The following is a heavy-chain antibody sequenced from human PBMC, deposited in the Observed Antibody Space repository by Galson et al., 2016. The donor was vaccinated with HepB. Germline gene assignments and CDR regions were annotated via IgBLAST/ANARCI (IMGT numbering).Heavy chain of an antibody. CDR3: ARRTGFGARFDY. CDR2: IGPSDSYT. Sequence: SCKGSGYSFTSYYINWVRQMPGKGLEWMGNIGPSDSYTNYSPSFQGHVTISADKSITTAYLQWSSLKASDTAMYYCARRTGFGARFDYWGQGTLVTVST. CDR1: GYSFTSYY. D-gene: IGHD3-10*01. V-gene: IGHV5-10-1*01. J-gene: IGHJ4*02.